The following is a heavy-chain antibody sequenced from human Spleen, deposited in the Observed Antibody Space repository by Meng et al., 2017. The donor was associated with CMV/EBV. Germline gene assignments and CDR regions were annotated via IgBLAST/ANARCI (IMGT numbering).Heavy chain of an antibody. CDR1: GYTFTGYY. V-gene: IGHV1-2*02. CDR2: INPKSGGT. Sequence: ASVKVSCKASGYTFTGYYMHWVRQAPGQGFEWMGWINPKSGGTNYAQKFQGRVTMTRDTSINTAYMELSRLRYDDTAVYYCAREVASFGYHYGMDVWGQGTTVTVSS. D-gene: IGHD3-16*01. J-gene: IGHJ6*02. CDR3: AREVASFGYHYGMDV.